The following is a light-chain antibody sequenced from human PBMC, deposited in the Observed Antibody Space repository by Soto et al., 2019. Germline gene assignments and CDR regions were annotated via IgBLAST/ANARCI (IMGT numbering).Light chain of an antibody. CDR3: QQNNNWPPWT. V-gene: IGKV3-15*01. CDR1: QSISSN. Sequence: EIVMTQSPATLSVSPGERATLSCRASQSISSNLAWYQQKPGQAPRLLIYGASTRATGIPARFSGSGSGTEFTLTISSLQSEDFALYYCQQNNNWPPWTFGQGTKVEIK. J-gene: IGKJ1*01. CDR2: GAS.